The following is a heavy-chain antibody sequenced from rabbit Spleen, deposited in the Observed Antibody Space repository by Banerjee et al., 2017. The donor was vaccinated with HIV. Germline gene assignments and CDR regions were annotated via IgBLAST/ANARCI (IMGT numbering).Heavy chain of an antibody. CDR3: ARDAGSSFSTYGMDL. J-gene: IGHJ6*01. Sequence: QQQLEESGGDLVKPGASLTLTCTASGFSFSSSYWICWVRQAPGKGLEWIACVDGGNTGNTYYASWAKGRFTISKTSSTTVTLQMTSLTAADTATYFCARDAGSSFSTYGMDLWGQGTLVTVS. D-gene: IGHD8-1*01. CDR1: GFSFSSSYW. CDR2: VDGGNTGNT. V-gene: IGHV1S45*01.